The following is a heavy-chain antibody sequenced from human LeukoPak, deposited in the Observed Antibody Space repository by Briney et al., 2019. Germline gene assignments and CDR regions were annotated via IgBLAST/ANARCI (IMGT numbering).Heavy chain of an antibody. CDR3: ARLQGEYDSSGYYLSRPTNIDY. V-gene: IGHV4-39*01. Sequence: SETLSLTCTVSGGSISSSSYYWGWIRQPPGKGLEWIGSIYYSGSTYYNPSLKSRVTISVDTSKNQSSLKLSSVTAADTAVYYCARLQGEYDSSGYYLSRPTNIDYWGQGTLVTVSS. J-gene: IGHJ4*02. D-gene: IGHD3-22*01. CDR2: IYYSGST. CDR1: GGSISSSSYY.